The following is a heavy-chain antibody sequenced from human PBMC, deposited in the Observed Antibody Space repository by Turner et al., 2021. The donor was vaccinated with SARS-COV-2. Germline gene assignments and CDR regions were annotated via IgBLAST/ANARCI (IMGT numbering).Heavy chain of an antibody. V-gene: IGHV4-30-4*01. CDR3: ARVVVLRRGYFDY. J-gene: IGHJ4*02. CDR1: GGSISSGDYY. Sequence: QVQLQESGPGLVKPSQTLSLTCTVSGGSISSGDYYWSWIRQPPGKGLEWVGYIYYSGSTYYNPSLKSRVTISVDTSKNQFSLKLSSVTAADTAVYYCARVVVLRRGYFDYWGQGTLVTVSS. D-gene: IGHD2-8*01. CDR2: IYYSGST.